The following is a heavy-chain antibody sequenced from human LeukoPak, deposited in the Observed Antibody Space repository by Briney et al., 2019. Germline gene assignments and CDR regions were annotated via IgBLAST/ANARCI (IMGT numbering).Heavy chain of an antibody. V-gene: IGHV4-59*01. CDR1: GGSITNYY. Sequence: SETLSLTCTVSGGSITNYYWSWIRQPPGKGLEWIGFSYYNGNTNYNPSLKSRVTISVDMSKNQFSLKLSSVTAADTAVYYCARGALIVGALNYWGQGTLVTVSS. CDR2: SYYNGNT. CDR3: ARGALIVGALNY. J-gene: IGHJ4*02. D-gene: IGHD1-26*01.